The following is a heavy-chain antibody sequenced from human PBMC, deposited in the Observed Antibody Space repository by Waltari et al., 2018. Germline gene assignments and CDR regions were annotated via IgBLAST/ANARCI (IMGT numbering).Heavy chain of an antibody. Sequence: QVQLVESGGGVVQPGGSLRLSCAASGFTLSSYGMDWVRQAPGKGLEWVAFLMADGTTHYYADSVKGRLTISRDSPKNTLYLQMNSLRPEDTAVYYCARGTDYCFDSWGQGTLVTVSS. V-gene: IGHV3-30*02. CDR3: ARGTDYCFDS. J-gene: IGHJ4*02. CDR2: LMADGTTH. D-gene: IGHD3-9*01. CDR1: GFTLSSYG.